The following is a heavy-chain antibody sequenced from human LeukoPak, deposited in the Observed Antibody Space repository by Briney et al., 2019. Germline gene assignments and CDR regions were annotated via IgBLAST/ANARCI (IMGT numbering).Heavy chain of an antibody. V-gene: IGHV3-7*01. CDR2: INRDGGAQ. J-gene: IGHJ3*02. CDR1: GFTFSSYW. Sequence: GGSLRLSCSASGFTFSSYWMSWVRQAPGKGLEWMANINRDGGAQNYVDSVKGRFTISRDNAKDPLFLQMNNLRAEDTALYYCARDGIPTYAFDIWGQGTMVTVSP. CDR3: ARDGIPTYAFDI. D-gene: IGHD1-26*01.